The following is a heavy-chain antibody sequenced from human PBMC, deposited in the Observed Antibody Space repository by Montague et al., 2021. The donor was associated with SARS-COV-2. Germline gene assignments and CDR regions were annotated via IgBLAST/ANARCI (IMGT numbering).Heavy chain of an antibody. D-gene: IGHD2-15*01. V-gene: IGHV4-39*07. CDR3: ARVISRQNNIVVVGLYYCDY. J-gene: IGHJ4*02. CDR1: GGSISSSSYY. CDR2: IYYSGST. Sequence: SETLSLTCTVSGGSISSSSYYWGWIRQPPGKGLEWIGSIYYSGSTXYNPSVKSRVTISVDTSKNQFSLKLSSVTAADTAVYYCARVISRQNNIVVVGLYYCDYWGQGTLVTVSS.